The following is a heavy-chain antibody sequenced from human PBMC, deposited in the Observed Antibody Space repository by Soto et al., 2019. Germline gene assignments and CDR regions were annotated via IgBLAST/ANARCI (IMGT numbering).Heavy chain of an antibody. CDR3: ARDQYGSGSYLYYYYYGMDV. CDR2: INPSGGST. J-gene: IGHJ6*02. CDR1: GYTFTSYY. V-gene: IGHV1-46*01. D-gene: IGHD3-10*01. Sequence: ASVKVSCKASGYTFTSYYMHWVRQAPGQGLEWMGIINPSGGSTSYAQKFQGRVTMTRDASTSTVYMELSSLRSEDTAVYYCARDQYGSGSYLYYYYYGMDVWGQGTTVTVSS.